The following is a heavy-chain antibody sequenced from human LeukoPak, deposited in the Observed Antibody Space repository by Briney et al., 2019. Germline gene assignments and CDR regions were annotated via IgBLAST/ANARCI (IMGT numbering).Heavy chain of an antibody. J-gene: IGHJ3*02. D-gene: IGHD5-24*01. V-gene: IGHV3-53*01. CDR3: AKGTLEMATIVAFDI. Sequence: PGGSLRLSCAASGFTASSNYMSWVRQAPGKGLEWVSVIYAGGSTYYADSVKGRFTISRDNSKNTLYLQMNSLRAEDTAVYYCAKGTLEMATIVAFDIWGQGTMVTVSS. CDR2: IYAGGST. CDR1: GFTASSNY.